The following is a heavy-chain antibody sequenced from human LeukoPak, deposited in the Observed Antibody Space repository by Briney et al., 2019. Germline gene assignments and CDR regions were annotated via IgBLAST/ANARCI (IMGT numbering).Heavy chain of an antibody. Sequence: GGSLRLSCAGSGFTFSRCEMNWVRQAPGKGLEWVSYISSSDNTIYYADSVKGRFTISRDNAKSSLYLQMNSLRAEDTAVYYCAREAYSVYDYLDYWGQGILVTVSS. CDR1: GFTFSRCE. V-gene: IGHV3-48*03. J-gene: IGHJ4*02. CDR3: AREAYSVYDYLDY. D-gene: IGHD5/OR15-5a*01. CDR2: ISSSDNTI.